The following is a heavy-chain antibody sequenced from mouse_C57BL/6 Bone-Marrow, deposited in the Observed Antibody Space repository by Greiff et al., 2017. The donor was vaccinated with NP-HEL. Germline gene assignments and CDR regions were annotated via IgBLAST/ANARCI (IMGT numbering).Heavy chain of an antibody. CDR2: IYTRSGNT. V-gene: IGHV1-81*01. CDR3: ARLYSDGSRAWFAY. CDR1: GYTFTSYG. J-gene: IGHJ3*01. D-gene: IGHD1-1*01. Sequence: VKLMESGAELARPGASVKLSCKASGYTFTSYGISWVKQRTGQGLEWIGEIYTRSGNTYYNEKFKGKATLTADKSSSTAYMELRSLTSEDSAVYFCARLYSDGSRAWFAYWGQGTLVTVSA.